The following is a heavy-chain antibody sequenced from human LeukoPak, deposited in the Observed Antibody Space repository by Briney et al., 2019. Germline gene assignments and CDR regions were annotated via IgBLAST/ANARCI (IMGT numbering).Heavy chain of an antibody. CDR3: ARDYRGFTPGWFDD. D-gene: IGHD3-16*02. CDR1: GGSISSYY. V-gene: IGHV4-59*01. CDR2: VYDSGST. J-gene: IGHJ4*02. Sequence: PSETLPLTCTVSGGSISSYYWSWLRQPPRKGLGWIGLVYDSGSTDYNPSLRRRITMSVDTSRNQFSLTLSSVTAADTAVYFCARDYRGFTPGWFDDWGQGTLSPSP.